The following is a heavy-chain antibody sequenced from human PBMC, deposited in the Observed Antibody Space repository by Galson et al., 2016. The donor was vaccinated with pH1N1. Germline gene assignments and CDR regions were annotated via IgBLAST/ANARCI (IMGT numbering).Heavy chain of an antibody. CDR2: IDHVGNT. Sequence: SETLSLTCTVSGDSIGRNSYQLGWLRQPPGKGLEWIAIIDHVGNTYSNPSPKSRVTTSVDTSKTQYSLKLSSVTAADTAVYYCARPDYVDVDLKDWYFNLWGRGTLVTFSS. J-gene: IGHJ2*01. V-gene: IGHV4-39*01. CDR1: GDSIGRNSYQ. CDR3: ARPDYVDVDLKDWYFNL. D-gene: IGHD3-10*02.